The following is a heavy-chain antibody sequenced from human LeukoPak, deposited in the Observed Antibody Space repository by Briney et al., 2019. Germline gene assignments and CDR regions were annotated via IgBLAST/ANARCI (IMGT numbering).Heavy chain of an antibody. CDR1: GFTFSSYW. CDR3: ARRGAVGEVGALDY. CDR2: IKQDGSEK. Sequence: PGGSLRLSCAASGFTFSSYWMSWVRQAPGKGLEWVANIKQDGSEKYYVDSVKGRFTISRDNAKNSLYLQMNSLRAEDTAVYYCARRGAVGEVGALDYWGQGTLVTVSS. J-gene: IGHJ4*02. V-gene: IGHV3-7*01. D-gene: IGHD1-26*01.